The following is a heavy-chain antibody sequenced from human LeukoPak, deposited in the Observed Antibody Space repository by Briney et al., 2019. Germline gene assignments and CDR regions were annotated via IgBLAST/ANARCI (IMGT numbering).Heavy chain of an antibody. CDR2: FDPEDGET. CDR1: GNTLTDLS. J-gene: IGHJ4*02. V-gene: IGHV1-24*01. CDR3: ARDPRNYIDY. Sequence: ASVKVSCKLSGNTLTDLSIHWVRQAPGKGLEWMGGFDPEDGETTYAQKVEGRVTMTEDTSTDTAYMELSRLTSDDTAVYYCARDPRNYIDYWGQGTLVTVSS.